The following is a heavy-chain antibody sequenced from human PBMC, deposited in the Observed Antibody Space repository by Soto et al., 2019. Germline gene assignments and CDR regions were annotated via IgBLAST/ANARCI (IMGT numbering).Heavy chain of an antibody. Sequence: SVKVSCKASGGTFSSYAISWVRQAPGQGLEWMGGIIPIFGTANYAQKFQGRVTITADESTSTAYMELSSLRSEDTAVYYCVAALETAAGTDYYYGMDVWGQGTTVTVSS. CDR1: GGTFSSYA. V-gene: IGHV1-69*13. CDR2: IIPIFGTA. CDR3: VAALETAAGTDYYYGMDV. J-gene: IGHJ6*02. D-gene: IGHD6-13*01.